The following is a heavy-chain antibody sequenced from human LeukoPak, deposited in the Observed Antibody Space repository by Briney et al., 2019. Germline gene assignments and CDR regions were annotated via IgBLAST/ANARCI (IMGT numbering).Heavy chain of an antibody. CDR1: GFTFSDYY. CDR2: ISSSGSTI. Sequence: GGSLRLSCAASGFTFSDYYMSWIRQAPGKGLEWVSYISSSGSTIYCADSVKGRFTISRDNAKNSLYLQMNSLRAEDTAVYYCARAYFGITGTTTPPYFDYWGQGTLVTVSS. J-gene: IGHJ4*02. D-gene: IGHD1-7*01. V-gene: IGHV3-11*04. CDR3: ARAYFGITGTTTPPYFDY.